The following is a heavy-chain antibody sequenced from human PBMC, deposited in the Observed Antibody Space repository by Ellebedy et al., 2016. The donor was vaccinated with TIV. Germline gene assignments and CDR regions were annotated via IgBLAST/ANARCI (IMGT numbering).Heavy chain of an antibody. CDR3: ARGDSQSGCFDY. D-gene: IGHD6-19*01. CDR1: GGSISSYY. V-gene: IGHV4-34*01. J-gene: IGHJ4*02. Sequence: SETLSLTXTVSGGSISSYYWSWIRQPPGKGLEWIGEINHSGSTNYNPSLKSRVTLSVDTSKNQFSLKLSSVTAADTAVYYCARGDSQSGCFDYWGQGTLVTVSS. CDR2: INHSGST.